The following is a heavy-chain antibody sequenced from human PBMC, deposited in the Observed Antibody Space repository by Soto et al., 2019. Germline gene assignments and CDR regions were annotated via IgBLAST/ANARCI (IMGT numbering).Heavy chain of an antibody. D-gene: IGHD3-3*01. J-gene: IGHJ4*02. CDR3: AKWSYLDY. V-gene: IGHV3-23*01. Sequence: GGSLRLFCTTSGFSFASFAMTWVRQAPGKGLEWVATISGSDGKTYYADSVEGRFSISRDTSRNTLYLQMNSLRADDTAIYYCAKWSYLDYWGQGTRVTVSS. CDR2: ISGSDGKT. CDR1: GFSFASFA.